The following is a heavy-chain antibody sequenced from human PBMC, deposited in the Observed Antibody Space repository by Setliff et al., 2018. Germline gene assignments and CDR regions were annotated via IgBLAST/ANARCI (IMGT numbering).Heavy chain of an antibody. Sequence: SETLSLTCSVSVVSFKSHYWSWIRQSPGKGLEWIGYIFYNGATDYNPSFKSRVTMSVDASQNQFSLKLSSVTAADTAVYYCARQASLYYYDSSGYYDYWGQGTLVTVSS. J-gene: IGHJ4*02. V-gene: IGHV4-59*08. CDR2: IFYNGAT. CDR1: VVSFKSHY. D-gene: IGHD3-22*01. CDR3: ARQASLYYYDSSGYYDY.